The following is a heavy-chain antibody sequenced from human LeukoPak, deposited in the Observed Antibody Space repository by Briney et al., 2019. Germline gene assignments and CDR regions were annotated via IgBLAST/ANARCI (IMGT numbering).Heavy chain of an antibody. J-gene: IGHJ5*02. V-gene: IGHV1-69*04. D-gene: IGHD4-17*01. Sequence: SVKVSCKASGGTFSSYAISWVRQAPGQGLEWMGRIIPILGIANYAQKFQGRVTITADKSTSTAYMELSSLRSEDTAVYYCARDGRGATVSTEEEYWFDPWGQGTLGTVSS. CDR1: GGTFSSYA. CDR3: ARDGRGATVSTEEEYWFDP. CDR2: IIPILGIA.